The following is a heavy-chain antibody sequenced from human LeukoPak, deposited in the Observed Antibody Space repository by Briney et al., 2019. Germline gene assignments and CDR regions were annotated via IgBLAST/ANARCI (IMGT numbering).Heavy chain of an antibody. CDR1: GYTFTSYY. J-gene: IGHJ1*01. Sequence: ASVTVSCKASGYTFTSYYMHWVRQAPGQGLEWMGIINPSGGSTSYAQKFQGRVTLTRDMSTSTVYMELSSLRSEDTAVYYCASELGYCSSTSCYGVQHWGQGTLVTVSS. CDR3: ASELGYCSSTSCYGVQH. CDR2: INPSGGST. V-gene: IGHV1-46*01. D-gene: IGHD2-2*01.